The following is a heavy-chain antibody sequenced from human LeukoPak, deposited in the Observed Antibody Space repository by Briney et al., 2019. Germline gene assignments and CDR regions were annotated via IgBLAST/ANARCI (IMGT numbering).Heavy chain of an antibody. J-gene: IGHJ4*02. CDR1: GFIFNDYA. CDR2: IAYDGNNK. CDR3: ARDYSPAAIAGDYYFDY. D-gene: IGHD2-2*01. Sequence: GRFLRLSCAASGFIFNDYAMHWVRQAPGKGLEWVAVIAYDGNNKYYADSVKGRFTISRDYSKNTMYLQVNGLRAEDTAVYYCARDYSPAAIAGDYYFDYWGQGTLVTVSS. V-gene: IGHV3-30-3*01.